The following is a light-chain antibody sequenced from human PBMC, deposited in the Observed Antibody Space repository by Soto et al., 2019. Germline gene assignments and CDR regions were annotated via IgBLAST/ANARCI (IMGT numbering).Light chain of an antibody. Sequence: QSALTQPASVSGSPGQSITISCTGTSSDVGAYNYVSWYQQHPGKAPKLMIYDVSNRPSGVSNRFSGSKSGNTASLTISGLQAEDEADYYCTSHTTSSTRVVFGTGTKLTVL. J-gene: IGLJ2*01. CDR1: SSDVGAYNY. V-gene: IGLV2-14*01. CDR3: TSHTTSSTRVV. CDR2: DVS.